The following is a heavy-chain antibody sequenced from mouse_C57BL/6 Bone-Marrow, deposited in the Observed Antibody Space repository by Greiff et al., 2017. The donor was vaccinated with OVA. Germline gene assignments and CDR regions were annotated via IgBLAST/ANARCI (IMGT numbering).Heavy chain of an antibody. CDR1: GYTFTSYT. CDR2: INPSSGYT. Sequence: QVQLQQSGAELARPGASVKMSCKASGYTFTSYTMHWVKQRPGQGLEWIGYINPSSGYTKYNQKFKDKATLTADKSSSTAYMQLSSLTSKDSAVYYCARRGTTVVATGDYWGQGTTLTVSS. J-gene: IGHJ2*01. V-gene: IGHV1-4*01. D-gene: IGHD1-1*01. CDR3: ARRGTTVVATGDY.